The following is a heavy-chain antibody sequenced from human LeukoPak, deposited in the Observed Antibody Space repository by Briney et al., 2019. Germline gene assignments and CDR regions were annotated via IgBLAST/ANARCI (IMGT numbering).Heavy chain of an antibody. CDR3: ARASTPPNDAFDI. CDR2: IYYSGST. Sequence: PSQTLSLTCTVSGDSINSGYYYWSWIRQPAGKGLEWIGYIYYSGSTNYNPSLKSRVTISVDTSKNQFSLKLSSVTAADTAVYYCARASTPPNDAFDIWGQGTMVTVSS. V-gene: IGHV4-61*10. CDR1: GDSINSGYYY. J-gene: IGHJ3*02.